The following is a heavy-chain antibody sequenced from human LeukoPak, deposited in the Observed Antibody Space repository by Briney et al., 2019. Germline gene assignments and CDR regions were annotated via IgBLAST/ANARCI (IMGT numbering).Heavy chain of an antibody. CDR3: ARSSGWYFDY. CDR1: GGSISSSTYY. D-gene: IGHD6-19*01. V-gene: IGHV4-39*07. J-gene: IGHJ4*02. Sequence: SETLSLTCTVSGGSISSSTYYWGWIRQPPGKGLEWIGNIYYSGSTHYNPSLKSRVTISGDMSRNQFSLKLSSVTAADTAVYHRARSSGWYFDYWGQGTLVTVSS. CDR2: IYYSGST.